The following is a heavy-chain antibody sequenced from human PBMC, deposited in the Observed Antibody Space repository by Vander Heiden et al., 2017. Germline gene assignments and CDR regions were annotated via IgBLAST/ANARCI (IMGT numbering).Heavy chain of an antibody. CDR3: AKEDLWFGDINGMDV. D-gene: IGHD3-10*01. Sequence: QVQLVESGGGVVQPGGSLRLSCAASGFTFSGYGMHWVRQAPGKGLEWVAVISYDGSNKYYADSVKGRFTISRDNSKNTLYLQMNSLRAEDTAVYYCAKEDLWFGDINGMDVWGQGTTVTVSS. J-gene: IGHJ6*02. CDR2: ISYDGSNK. V-gene: IGHV3-30*18. CDR1: GFTFSGYG.